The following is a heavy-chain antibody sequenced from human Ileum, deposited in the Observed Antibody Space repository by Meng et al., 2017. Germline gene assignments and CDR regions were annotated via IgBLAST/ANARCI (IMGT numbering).Heavy chain of an antibody. J-gene: IGHJ4*02. CDR2: AST. CDR1: GGSVSSSGYQ. D-gene: IGHD7-27*01. Sequence: VQLQGSGPGLVRPSETLPLICAVSGGSVSSSGYQWGWIRQPPGKGLEWIGYASTNYNPSLKSRVTISVDTSKNQFSLKLTSVTAADTAVYYCARDHWGSLDYWGQGVLVTVSS. CDR3: ARDHWGSLDY. V-gene: IGHV4-61*08.